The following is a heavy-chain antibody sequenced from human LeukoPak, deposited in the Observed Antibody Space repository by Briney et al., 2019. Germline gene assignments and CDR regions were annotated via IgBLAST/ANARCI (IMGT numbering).Heavy chain of an antibody. CDR3: ANGPHYNILTGFYKVRSHLDY. CDR2: MRYDGSNT. J-gene: IGHJ4*02. D-gene: IGHD3-9*01. CDR1: GFTFRSYG. V-gene: IGHV3-30*02. Sequence: GGSLRLSCAASGFTFRSYGMTWVRQAPGKGLEWLAFMRYDGSNTHYADSVKGRFTISRDNSKNTLFLQMNSLRSEDTALYYCANGPHYNILTGFYKVRSHLDYWGQGTLVTVSS.